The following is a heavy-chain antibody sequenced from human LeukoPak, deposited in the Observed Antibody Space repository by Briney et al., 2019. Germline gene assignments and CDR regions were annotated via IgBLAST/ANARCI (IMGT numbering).Heavy chain of an antibody. CDR1: GXSISSNSYY. D-gene: IGHD2-21*01. V-gene: IGHV4-39*01. CDR2: ISYGGST. Sequence: PSETLSLTCTVSGXSISSNSYYWAWIRQPPGRGLEWIGSISYGGSTYYSPSLESRVTISVDTSKNQFSLRLSSVTAADTTVYYCARQALWFFDHWGQGTLVTVSS. J-gene: IGHJ4*02. CDR3: ARQALWFFDH.